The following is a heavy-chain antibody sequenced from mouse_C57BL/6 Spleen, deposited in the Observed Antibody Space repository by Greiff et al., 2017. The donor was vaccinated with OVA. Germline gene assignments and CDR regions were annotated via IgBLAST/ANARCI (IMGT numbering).Heavy chain of an antibody. CDR3: VRSTAFAY. Sequence: EVKVVESGGGLVQPKGSLKLSCAASGFSFNTYAMNWVRQAPGKGLEWVARIRSKSNNYATYYADSVKDRFTISRDDSGSMLYLQMNNLKTEDTAMYYCVRSTAFAYWGQGTLVTVSA. J-gene: IGHJ3*01. V-gene: IGHV10-1*01. D-gene: IGHD4-1*02. CDR1: GFSFNTYA. CDR2: IRSKSNNYAT.